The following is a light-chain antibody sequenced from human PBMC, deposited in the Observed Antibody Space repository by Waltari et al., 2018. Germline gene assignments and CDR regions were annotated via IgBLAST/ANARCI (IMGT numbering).Light chain of an antibody. CDR1: PGISSY. J-gene: IGKJ1*01. V-gene: IGKV1-9*01. CDR2: AAS. Sequence: IQLTQSPSSLSASVGDRVTITCRASPGISSYLDCYQQKPGKAPKLLIYAASTLESGVPSRFSGSGSGTDFTLTISSLQPEDFATYYCQQLNSYPPWTFGQGTKVEIK. CDR3: QQLNSYPPWT.